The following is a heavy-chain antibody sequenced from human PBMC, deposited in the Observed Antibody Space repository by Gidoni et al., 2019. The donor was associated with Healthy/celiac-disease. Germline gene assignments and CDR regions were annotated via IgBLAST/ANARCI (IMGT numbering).Heavy chain of an antibody. J-gene: IGHJ5*02. CDR3: ARGYCSGGSCFFDP. D-gene: IGHD2-15*01. CDR2: IYYSGST. CDR1: GGSISSSSYY. Sequence: QLQLQESGPGLVKPSETLSLTCTVSGGSISSSSYYWGWIRQPPGKGLEWIGSIYYSGSTYYNPSLKSRVTISVDTSKNQFSLKLSSVTAADTAVYYCARGYCSGGSCFFDPWGQGTLVTVSS. V-gene: IGHV4-39*01.